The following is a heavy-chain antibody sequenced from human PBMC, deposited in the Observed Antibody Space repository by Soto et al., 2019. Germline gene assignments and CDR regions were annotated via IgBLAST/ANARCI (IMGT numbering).Heavy chain of an antibody. V-gene: IGHV4-39*01. CDR2: IYYSGST. J-gene: IGHJ6*03. CDR3: ARQTPVATVTGYMDV. D-gene: IGHD4-17*01. Sequence: SETLSLTCTVSGGSISSSSYYWGWIRQPPGKGLEWIGSIYYSGSTYYNPSLKSRVTISVDTSKNQFSLKLSSVTAADTAVYYCARQTPVATVTGYMDVWGKGTTVTVSS. CDR1: GGSISSSSYY.